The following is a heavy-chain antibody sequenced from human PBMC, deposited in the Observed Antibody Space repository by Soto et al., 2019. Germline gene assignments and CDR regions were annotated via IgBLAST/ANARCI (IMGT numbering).Heavy chain of an antibody. Sequence: GASVKVSCKASGVTFSSYAISWVRQAPGQGLEWMGGIIPIFGTANYAQKFQGRVTITADESTNTAYIELSSLRSEDTAVYYCARDQGYCSGGSCSTNFDYWGQGTLVTVSS. CDR3: ARDQGYCSGGSCSTNFDY. CDR2: IIPIFGTA. D-gene: IGHD2-15*01. CDR1: GVTFSSYA. V-gene: IGHV1-69*13. J-gene: IGHJ4*02.